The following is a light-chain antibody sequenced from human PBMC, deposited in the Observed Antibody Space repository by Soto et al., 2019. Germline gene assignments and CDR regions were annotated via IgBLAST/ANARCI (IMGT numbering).Light chain of an antibody. CDR1: QSVSSSY. CDR3: QQYGSSLFT. J-gene: IGKJ3*01. CDR2: GAS. V-gene: IGKV3-20*01. Sequence: EIVLTQSPGTLYLSPGERATLSCSAIQSVSSSYLAWYQQKSGQAPRHLIYGASSRATGIPDRFSGSGSGTDFTLTISRLEPEDFSVYYCQQYGSSLFTVGPGTKGDIK.